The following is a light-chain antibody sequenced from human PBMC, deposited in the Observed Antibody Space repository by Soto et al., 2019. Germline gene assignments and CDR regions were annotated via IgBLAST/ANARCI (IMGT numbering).Light chain of an antibody. CDR2: DAS. J-gene: IGKJ1*01. CDR1: QSVTNNY. Sequence: EIVLTQSPGTLSSSPVGIATLSCRASQSVTNNYLAWYQQKPGQTPRLLIYDASTRATDIPARFSGSGSGTEFTLTISSLQPDDCGLYYCKQYDVYSTCGQGTKGDIK. CDR3: KQYDVYST. V-gene: IGKV3-20*01.